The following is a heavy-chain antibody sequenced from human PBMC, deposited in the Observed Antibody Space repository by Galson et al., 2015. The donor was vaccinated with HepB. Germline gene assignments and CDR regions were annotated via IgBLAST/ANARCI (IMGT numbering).Heavy chain of an antibody. Sequence: TLSLTCTVSGGSISSGGYYWSWIRQHPGKGLEWIGYIYYSGSTYYNPSLKSRVTISVDTSKNQFSLKLSSVTAADTAVYYCARINSDIVVVPAAMPRYWYFDLWGRGTLVTVSS. CDR2: IYYSGST. CDR1: GGSISSGGYY. CDR3: ARINSDIVVVPAAMPRYWYFDL. V-gene: IGHV4-31*03. J-gene: IGHJ2*01. D-gene: IGHD2-2*01.